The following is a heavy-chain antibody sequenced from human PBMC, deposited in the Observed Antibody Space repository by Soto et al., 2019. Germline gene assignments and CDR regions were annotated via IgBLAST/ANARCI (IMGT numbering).Heavy chain of an antibody. V-gene: IGHV1-69*01. CDR3: AGSFKYGSGTFDALDV. CDR1: GGTSSDYA. D-gene: IGHD3-10*01. J-gene: IGHJ3*01. Sequence: QVLLVQSGTEVKKPGSSVKVSCQASGGTSSDYALTWVRQAPGQGLEWMGGIIPIFGTANYAQRFQGRVSITADESSSTAYMELSSRKSEDTAVYYCAGSFKYGSGTFDALDVWGQGTMVMVSS. CDR2: IIPIFGTA.